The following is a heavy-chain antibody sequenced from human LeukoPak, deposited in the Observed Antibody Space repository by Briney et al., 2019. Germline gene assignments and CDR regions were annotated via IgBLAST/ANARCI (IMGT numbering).Heavy chain of an antibody. V-gene: IGHV4-30-2*01. D-gene: IGHD4-23*01. CDR1: GGSISSGGYS. CDR3: ARGGNSEWYFDL. CDR2: IYHSGST. Sequence: SSETLSLTCAVSGGSISSGGYSWSWIRQPPGKGLEWIGYIYHSGSTYYNPSLKSRVTISVDRSKNQFSLKLSSVTAADTAVYYCARGGNSEWYFDLWGRGTLVTVSS. J-gene: IGHJ2*01.